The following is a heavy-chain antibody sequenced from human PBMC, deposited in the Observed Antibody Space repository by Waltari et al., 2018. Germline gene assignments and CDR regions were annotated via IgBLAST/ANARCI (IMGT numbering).Heavy chain of an antibody. V-gene: IGHV1-69*04. D-gene: IGHD5-12*01. CDR2: IIPILGIA. Sequence: QVQLVQSGAEVKKPGSSVKVSCKASGGTFSSYAISWVRQAPGQGLEWMGWIIPILGIANYAQKFQGRVTITADESTSTAYMELSSLRSEDTAVYYCARGDGYNADDAFDIWGQGTMVTVSS. CDR3: ARGDGYNADDAFDI. J-gene: IGHJ3*02. CDR1: GGTFSSYA.